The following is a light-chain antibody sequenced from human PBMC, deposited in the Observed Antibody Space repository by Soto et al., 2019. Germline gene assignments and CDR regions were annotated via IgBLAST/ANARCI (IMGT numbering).Light chain of an antibody. V-gene: IGKV2-28*01. J-gene: IGKJ4*01. CDR3: MQVLQTPLT. CDR2: LGS. CDR1: QSLLHSDGYNY. Sequence: DIVMTQSPLSLPVTPGEPASISCRSSQSLLHSDGYNYLDWYLQKPGQSPQLLIYLGSYRASGVPDRFSGSGSGTDFTLKISRVEAEDVGVYHCMQVLQTPLTFGGGTKVEIK.